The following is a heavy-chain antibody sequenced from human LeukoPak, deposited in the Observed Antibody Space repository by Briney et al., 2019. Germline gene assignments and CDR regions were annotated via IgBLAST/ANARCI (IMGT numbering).Heavy chain of an antibody. V-gene: IGHV3-23*01. CDR3: AKGPKIYTNGWYFDS. Sequence: GGSLRLSCAVSGFTFSDYGMTWVRQAPGKGLGWVSVISATGGSTYYADSVKGRFSISRDNSKNTLFLVMNGLRAEDTAVYYCAKGPKIYTNGWYFDSWGQGTLVTVSS. CDR2: ISATGGST. D-gene: IGHD6-19*01. CDR1: GFTFSDYG. J-gene: IGHJ4*02.